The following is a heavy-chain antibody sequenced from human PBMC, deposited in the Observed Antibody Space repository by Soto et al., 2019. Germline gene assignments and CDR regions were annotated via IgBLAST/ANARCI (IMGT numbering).Heavy chain of an antibody. CDR1: GFTFSDYY. CDR3: ARTTVTTVYWYFDL. Sequence: QVQLVESGGGLVKPGGSLRLSCAASGFTFSDYYMSWIRQAPGKGLEWVSYISSSSSYTNYADSAKGRFTISRDNAKNSLYLQMNSLRAEDTAVYYCARTTVTTVYWYFDLWGRGTLVTVSS. V-gene: IGHV3-11*05. D-gene: IGHD4-17*01. J-gene: IGHJ2*01. CDR2: ISSSSSYT.